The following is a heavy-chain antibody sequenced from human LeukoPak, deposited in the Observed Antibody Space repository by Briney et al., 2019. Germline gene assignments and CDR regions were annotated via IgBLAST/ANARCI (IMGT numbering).Heavy chain of an antibody. D-gene: IGHD3-22*01. CDR3: ARGSSSAYYPIDY. V-gene: IGHV4-34*01. J-gene: IGHJ4*02. Sequence: SETLSLTCALYGGSFSDYYWSCIRQPPERGRGWIGEINHTGRINLNPSLKSRVTMSIATSNTHVSLKLNSVTAADTAVYYCARGSSSAYYPIDYWGQGTLVTVSS. CDR1: GGSFSDYY. CDR2: INHTGRI.